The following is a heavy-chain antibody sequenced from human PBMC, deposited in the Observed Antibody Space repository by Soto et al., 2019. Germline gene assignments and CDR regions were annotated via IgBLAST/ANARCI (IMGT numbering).Heavy chain of an antibody. Sequence: PGGSLRLSCAASGFTFSSYGMHWVRQAPGKGLEWVAVIWYDGSNKYYADSVKGRFTISRDNSKNTLYLQMNSLRAEDTAVYYCAKPPDYTWTDYGGQGTLVTFP. CDR1: GFTFSSYG. J-gene: IGHJ4*02. V-gene: IGHV3-33*06. D-gene: IGHD3-3*01. CDR2: IWYDGSNK. CDR3: AKPPDYTWTDY.